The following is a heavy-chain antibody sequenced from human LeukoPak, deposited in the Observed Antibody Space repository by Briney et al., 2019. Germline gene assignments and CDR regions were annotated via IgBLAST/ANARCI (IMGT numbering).Heavy chain of an antibody. CDR3: ARAVQPSITIFGVVIDYWYFDL. D-gene: IGHD3-3*01. J-gene: IGHJ2*01. CDR2: IYTSGST. Sequence: PSETLSLTCTVSGGSISSYYWSWIRQPAGKGLEWIGRIYTSGSTNYNPSLKSRVTMSVDTSKNQFSLELSSVTAADTAVYYCARAVQPSITIFGVVIDYWYFDLWGRGTLVTVSS. CDR1: GGSISSYY. V-gene: IGHV4-4*07.